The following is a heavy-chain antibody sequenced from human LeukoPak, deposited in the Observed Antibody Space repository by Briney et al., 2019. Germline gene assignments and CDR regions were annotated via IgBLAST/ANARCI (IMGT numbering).Heavy chain of an antibody. CDR2: IMSGSGTV. Sequence: GQSLRLSCAVSGFTVSGYSMNWVRQAPGKGLEWISIIMSGSGTVIYADSVKGRFTISRDNAKNSLYLQMNSLTDEDTAVYYCVRGRYCSGGGCYFDYWGQGTQVTVPS. J-gene: IGHJ4*02. CDR3: VRGRYCSGGGCYFDY. V-gene: IGHV3-48*02. CDR1: GFTVSGYS. D-gene: IGHD2-15*01.